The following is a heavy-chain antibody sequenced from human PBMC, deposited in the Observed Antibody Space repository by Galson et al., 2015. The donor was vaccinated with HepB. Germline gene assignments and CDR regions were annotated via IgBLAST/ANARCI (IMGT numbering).Heavy chain of an antibody. J-gene: IGHJ4*02. CDR2: IFSNDEK. CDR3: ARIVVVVTEEGYFDY. Sequence: PALVKPTQTLTLTCTVSGFSLSNARMGVSWIRQPPGKALEWLAHIFSNDEKSYSTSLKSRLTISKDTSKSQVVLTMTNMDPVDTATYYCARIVVVVTEEGYFDYWGQGTLVTVSS. CDR1: GFSLSNARMG. V-gene: IGHV2-26*01. D-gene: IGHD2-21*02.